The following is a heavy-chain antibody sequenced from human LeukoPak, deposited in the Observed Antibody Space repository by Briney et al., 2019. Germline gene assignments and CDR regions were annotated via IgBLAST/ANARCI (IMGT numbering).Heavy chain of an antibody. CDR2: ISGSGGST. J-gene: IGHJ1*01. CDR3: AKGALYYYDSSGSSLQH. V-gene: IGHV3-23*01. D-gene: IGHD3-22*01. Sequence: GGSLRLSCAASGFTFSSYAMSWVRQAPGKGLEWASAISGSGGSTYYADSVKGRFTISRDNSRNTLYLQMNSLRAEDTAVYYCAKGALYYYDSSGSSLQHWGQGTLVTVSS. CDR1: GFTFSSYA.